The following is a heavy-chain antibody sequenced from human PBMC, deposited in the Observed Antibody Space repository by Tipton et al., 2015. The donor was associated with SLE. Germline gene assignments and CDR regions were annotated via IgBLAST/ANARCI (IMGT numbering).Heavy chain of an antibody. J-gene: IGHJ4*02. CDR3: ARHSGAPYYYDSSGYDY. Sequence: VQLVQSGPEVKKPGESLKISCKGSGYSFTSYWIGWVRQMPGKGLEWMGIIYPGDSDTRYSPSFQGQVTISADKSISTAYLQWSSLKASDTAMYYCARHSGAPYYYDSSGYDYWGQGTLVTVSS. CDR2: IYPGDSDT. CDR1: GYSFTSYW. D-gene: IGHD3-22*01. V-gene: IGHV5-51*01.